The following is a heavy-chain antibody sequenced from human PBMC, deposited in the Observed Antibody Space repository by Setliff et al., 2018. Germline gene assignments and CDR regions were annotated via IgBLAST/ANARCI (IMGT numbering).Heavy chain of an antibody. D-gene: IGHD2-2*01. CDR2: VYTNGGS. Sequence: SETLSLTCTVYGDSFSDYYWSWIRHPAGKGLEWIGRVYTNGGSDYNPFLKSRVSISLDTSKNQFSLNLNSVTAADTAVYYFRLAHCNDTSCEEALDYWSQGTLVTVSS. J-gene: IGHJ4*02. V-gene: IGHV4-59*10. CDR3: RLAHCNDTSCEEALDY. CDR1: GDSFSDYY.